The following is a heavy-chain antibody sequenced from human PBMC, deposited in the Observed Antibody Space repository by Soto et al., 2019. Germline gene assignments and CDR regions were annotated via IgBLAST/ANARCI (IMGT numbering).Heavy chain of an antibody. V-gene: IGHV1-2*04. CDR1: GYTFTGYY. CDR2: INPNSGGT. Sequence: ASVKVSCKASGYTFTGYYMHWVRQAPGQGLEWMGWINPNSGGTNYAQKFQGWVTMTRDTSISTAYMELSRLRSDDTAVYYCAKRAYNHYGMDVWGQRTTVTVSS. D-gene: IGHD3-16*01. CDR3: AKRAYNHYGMDV. J-gene: IGHJ6*02.